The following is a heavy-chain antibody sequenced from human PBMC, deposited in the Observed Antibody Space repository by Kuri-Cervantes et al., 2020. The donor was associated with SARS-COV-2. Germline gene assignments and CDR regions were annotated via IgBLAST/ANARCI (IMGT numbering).Heavy chain of an antibody. V-gene: IGHV3-48*03. J-gene: IGHJ4*02. CDR2: ITTCGSAV. Sequence: LSLTCVASGFTFSSYEMNWVRQAPGKGLEWVSWITTCGSAVYYADSVKGRSTITRDNAKNSLYLQMNSLRADDTALYYCARKGLDSSGYSLGYDWGQGTLVTASS. CDR3: ARKGLDSSGYSLGYD. CDR1: GFTFSSYE. D-gene: IGHD3-22*01.